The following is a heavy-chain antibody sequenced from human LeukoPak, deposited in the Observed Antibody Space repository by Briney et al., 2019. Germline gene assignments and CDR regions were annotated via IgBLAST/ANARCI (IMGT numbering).Heavy chain of an antibody. D-gene: IGHD6-6*01. Sequence: ASVKVSCKASGYTFTGYYMHRVRQAPGQGLEWMGWINPNSGGTNYAQKFQGRVTMTRDTSISTAYMELSRLRSDDTAVYYCARGPTMYSSSAGTYYFDYWGQGTLVTVSS. V-gene: IGHV1-2*02. CDR2: INPNSGGT. CDR3: ARGPTMYSSSAGTYYFDY. CDR1: GYTFTGYY. J-gene: IGHJ4*02.